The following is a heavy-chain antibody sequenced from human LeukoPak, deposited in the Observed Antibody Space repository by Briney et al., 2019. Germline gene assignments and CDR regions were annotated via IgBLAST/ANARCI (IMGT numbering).Heavy chain of an antibody. J-gene: IGHJ4*02. Sequence: GASVNVSCKASGYTFTNYYMHWVRQAPGKGLEWMGLITASGGSTTYAQKSQGRVTMTRDTSTSTVYMEMSSLRSEDTAVYYCARGMGDGYTGVRGEFDCWGQGTLVSVSS. CDR1: GYTFTNYY. V-gene: IGHV1-46*01. CDR3: ARGMGDGYTGVRGEFDC. D-gene: IGHD5-24*01. CDR2: ITASGGST.